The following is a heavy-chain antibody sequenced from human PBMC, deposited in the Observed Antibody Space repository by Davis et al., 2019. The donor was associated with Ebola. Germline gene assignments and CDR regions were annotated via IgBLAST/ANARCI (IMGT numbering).Heavy chain of an antibody. Sequence: PGGSLRLSCAASGFSFSSYRMNWVRQAPGKGLEWVSSISRSSSHIYYADSVKGRFTISRDNARNSLDLQMNSLRAEDTAVYFCARDSMVADAIPISDWGQGTLVTVSS. CDR3: ARDSMVADAIPISD. CDR2: ISRSSSHI. V-gene: IGHV3-21*01. CDR1: GFSFSSYR. J-gene: IGHJ4*02. D-gene: IGHD2-15*01.